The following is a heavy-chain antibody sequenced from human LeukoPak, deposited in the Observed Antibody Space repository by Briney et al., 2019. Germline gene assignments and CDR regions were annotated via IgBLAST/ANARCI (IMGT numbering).Heavy chain of an antibody. D-gene: IGHD6-13*01. Sequence: GGSLRLSCAASGFSFSDYFMSWIRQAPGKGLEWASGISSSGTSMYYVATVKGQLAISRDVAKNSLFLQMNSLRAEDAAVYYCARTYSRIGGHWHFDLWGRGTLVTVSS. CDR1: GFSFSDYF. CDR2: ISSSGTSM. V-gene: IGHV3-11*01. CDR3: ARTYSRIGGHWHFDL. J-gene: IGHJ2*01.